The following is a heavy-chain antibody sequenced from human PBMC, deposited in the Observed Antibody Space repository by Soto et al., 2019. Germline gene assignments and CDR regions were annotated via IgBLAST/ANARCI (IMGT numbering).Heavy chain of an antibody. Sequence: PGGSLRLSCAASGFTFSSYAMHWVRQAPGKGLEWVAVISYDGSNKYYADFVKGRFTISRDNSKNALYLQMNSLRAEDTAVYYCAREGWIFGLYGMDVWGQGTTVTVSS. CDR1: GFTFSSYA. D-gene: IGHD2-2*03. J-gene: IGHJ6*02. CDR3: AREGWIFGLYGMDV. V-gene: IGHV3-30-3*01. CDR2: ISYDGSNK.